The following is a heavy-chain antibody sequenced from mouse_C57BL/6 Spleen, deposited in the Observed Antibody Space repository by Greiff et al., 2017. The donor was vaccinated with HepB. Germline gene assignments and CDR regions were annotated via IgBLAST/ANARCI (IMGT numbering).Heavy chain of an antibody. V-gene: IGHV1-63*01. CDR2: IYPGGGYT. CDR1: GYTFTNYW. Sequence: QVQLQQSGAELVRPGTSVKMSCKASGYTFTNYWIGWAKQRPGHGLEWIGDIYPGGGYTNYNEKFKGKATLTADKSSSTAYMQFSSLTSEDSAIYYCARGGDGNYDYYAMDYWGQGTSVTVSS. D-gene: IGHD2-1*01. CDR3: ARGGDGNYDYYAMDY. J-gene: IGHJ4*01.